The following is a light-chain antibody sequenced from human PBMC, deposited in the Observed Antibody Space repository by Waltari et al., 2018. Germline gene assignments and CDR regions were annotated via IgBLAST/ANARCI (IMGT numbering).Light chain of an antibody. Sequence: IVMTQSPDSLAVSLGERATISCRSNQSLFYDSNNRNYLAWYQQKPGQPPRPLIYWAYMRQSGVPDRFTGSGSGTDFTLTITSLQAEDVAIYYCHQYYSAPFAFGQGTKLEIK. CDR3: HQYYSAPFA. V-gene: IGKV4-1*01. CDR2: WAY. J-gene: IGKJ2*01. CDR1: QSLFYDSNNRNY.